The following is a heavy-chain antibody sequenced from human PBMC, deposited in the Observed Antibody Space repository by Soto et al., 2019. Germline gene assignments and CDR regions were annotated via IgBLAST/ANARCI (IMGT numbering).Heavy chain of an antibody. CDR1: GFTFSTYT. D-gene: IGHD3-10*01. J-gene: IGHJ4*02. Sequence: GGSLRLSCAASGFTFSTYTMNWVRQAPGKGLEWVSSISGSSNYIFYADSLRGRFTISRDNAKNSLFLQMNSLRAEDTAVYYCARVPTLWFGGPRASYQFDYWGQGALVTVSS. CDR3: ARVPTLWFGGPRASYQFDY. V-gene: IGHV3-21*01. CDR2: ISGSSNYI.